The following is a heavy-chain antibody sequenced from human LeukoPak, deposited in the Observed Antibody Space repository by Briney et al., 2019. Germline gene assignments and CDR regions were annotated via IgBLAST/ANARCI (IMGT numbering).Heavy chain of an antibody. D-gene: IGHD7-27*01. J-gene: IGHJ6*04. CDR1: GFTFSSYS. CDR2: ISSSSSYI. V-gene: IGHV3-21*01. Sequence: PGGSLRLSCAASGFTFSSYSMNWVRQAPGKGLEWVSSISSSSSYIYYADSVKGRFTISRDNDKNSLYLQMNSLRAEDTAVYYCATLGSNYGMDVWGKGTTVTVSS. CDR3: ATLGSNYGMDV.